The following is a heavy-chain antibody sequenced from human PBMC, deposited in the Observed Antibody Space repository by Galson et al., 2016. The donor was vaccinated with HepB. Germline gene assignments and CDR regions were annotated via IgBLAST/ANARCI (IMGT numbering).Heavy chain of an antibody. CDR1: GYTFTDYD. V-gene: IGHV1-2*06. Sequence: SVKVSCKASGYTFTDYDLQWVRQAPGQAFEWMGRIKRNSGDADYAQLFQGRVNMTRDTSISTAYMELSRLRSDDTAVYYCVLWGDYYTSSGYFPIDNWGQGTLVAVSS. J-gene: IGHJ4*02. CDR3: VLWGDYYTSSGYFPIDN. D-gene: IGHD3-22*01. CDR2: IKRNSGDA.